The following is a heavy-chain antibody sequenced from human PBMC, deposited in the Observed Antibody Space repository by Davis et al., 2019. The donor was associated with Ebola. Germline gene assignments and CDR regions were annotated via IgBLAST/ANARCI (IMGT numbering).Heavy chain of an antibody. CDR1: GGSISSYY. D-gene: IGHD5-24*01. CDR3: ARAPRGMATINDY. V-gene: IGHV4-59*01. CDR2: IYYSGST. J-gene: IGHJ4*02. Sequence: GSLRLSCTVSGGSISSYYWSWIRQPPGKGLEWIGYIYYSGSTNYNPSLKSRVTISVDTSKNQFSLKLSSVTAADTAVYYCARAPRGMATINDYWGQGTLVTVSS.